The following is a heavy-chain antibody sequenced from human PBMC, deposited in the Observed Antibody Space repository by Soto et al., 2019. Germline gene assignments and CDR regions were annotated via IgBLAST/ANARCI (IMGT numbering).Heavy chain of an antibody. CDR1: GFTFNNAW. Sequence: EVQLVESGGGLVKPGGSLRLSCASSGFTFNNAWMSWVRQAPGKGLEWVGRIRSKIDGGTTDYAAPVKGRITISRDDSKNTLYLQMNSLKTEDIAVYYCIRGNDAFDIWGQGTMVTVSS. CDR3: IRGNDAFDI. D-gene: IGHD3-10*01. CDR2: IRSKIDGGTT. V-gene: IGHV3-15*01. J-gene: IGHJ3*02.